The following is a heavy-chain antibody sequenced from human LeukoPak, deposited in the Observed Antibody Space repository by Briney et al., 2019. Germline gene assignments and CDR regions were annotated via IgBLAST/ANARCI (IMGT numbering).Heavy chain of an antibody. D-gene: IGHD1-14*01. Sequence: GGSLRLSCAASGFTFSSYWMSWVRQAPGKGLEWVANIKQDGSEKYYVDSVKGRFTISRDNSKNTLYLQMNSLRAEDTAVYYCANNIEVNEPAYDYWGQGTLVTVSS. V-gene: IGHV3-7*03. CDR3: ANNIEVNEPAYDY. CDR2: IKQDGSEK. J-gene: IGHJ4*02. CDR1: GFTFSSYW.